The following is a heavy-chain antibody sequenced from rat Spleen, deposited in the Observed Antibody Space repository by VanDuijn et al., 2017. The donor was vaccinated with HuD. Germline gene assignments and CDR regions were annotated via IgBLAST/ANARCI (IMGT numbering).Heavy chain of an antibody. V-gene: IGHV5-19*01. CDR1: GFTFNNYG. CDR3: ARHPDYSNYFDY. Sequence: EVQLVESGGGLVQPGRSLKLSCAASGFTFNNYGMHWIRQAPTKGLEWVTSISPSGGSTYYQDSVKGRFTVSRDNAKSTLYLQMDSLRSEDTATYYCARHPDYSNYFDYWGQGVMVTVSS. D-gene: IGHD1-1*01. CDR2: ISPSGGST. J-gene: IGHJ2*01.